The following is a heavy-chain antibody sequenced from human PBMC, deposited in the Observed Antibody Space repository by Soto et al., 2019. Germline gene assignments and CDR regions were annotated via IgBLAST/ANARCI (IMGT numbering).Heavy chain of an antibody. CDR2: ISAYNGNT. V-gene: IGHV1-18*01. CDR1: GYTFTSYG. CDR3: ARESPREADAFDI. Sequence: QVQLVQSGAEVKKPGASVKVSCKASGYTFTSYGIRWVRQAPGQGLAWMGCISAYNGNTNYAQKLQGRVTMTTDTATSTAYMELRSLRSGDRAVYYCARESPREADAFDIWGQGTMVTVSS. J-gene: IGHJ3*02.